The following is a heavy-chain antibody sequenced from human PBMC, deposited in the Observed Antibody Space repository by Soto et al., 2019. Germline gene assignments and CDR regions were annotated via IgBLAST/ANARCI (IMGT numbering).Heavy chain of an antibody. Sequence: GASVKVSCKASGYTFTSYYMHWVRQAPGQGLEWMGVIDYSGGATQYARKFQGRVTMARDTSTSTAYMELIRLKSDDTATYSCARDTPLPTGWFDPWGQGPLVPLSS. D-gene: IGHD4-17*01. CDR3: ARDTPLPTGWFDP. V-gene: IGHV1-2*02. CDR1: GYTFTSYY. CDR2: IDYSGGAT. J-gene: IGHJ5*02.